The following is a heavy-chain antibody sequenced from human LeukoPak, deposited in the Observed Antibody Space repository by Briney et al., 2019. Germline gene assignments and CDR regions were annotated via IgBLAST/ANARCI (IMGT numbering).Heavy chain of an antibody. D-gene: IGHD5-12*01. CDR2: ISSSGSTI. J-gene: IGHJ6*02. CDR3: ARDIVATMDGSFSGMDV. Sequence: GGSLRLSCAASGFTFSSYEMKWVRQTPGRGLERVSYISSSGSTIYYADSVKGRFTISRDNAKNSLYLQMNSLRAEDTAVYYCARDIVATMDGSFSGMDVWGQGTTVTVSS. CDR1: GFTFSSYE. V-gene: IGHV3-48*03.